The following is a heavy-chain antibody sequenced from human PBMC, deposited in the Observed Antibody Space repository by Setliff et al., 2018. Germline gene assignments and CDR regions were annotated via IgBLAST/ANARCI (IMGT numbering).Heavy chain of an antibody. D-gene: IGHD5-12*01. V-gene: IGHV3-21*01. CDR2: FSGSNEYI. J-gene: IGHJ4*02. Sequence: PGGSLRLSCVGSGVVFRNYHLNWVRQTPEKGLEWVSSFSGSNEYIKYADSVKGRFTISRDSAENAVYLQMNNLSAEDTAVYYCAGSRAWIPIFDSWGQGILVTVSS. CDR1: GVVFRNYH. CDR3: AGSRAWIPIFDS.